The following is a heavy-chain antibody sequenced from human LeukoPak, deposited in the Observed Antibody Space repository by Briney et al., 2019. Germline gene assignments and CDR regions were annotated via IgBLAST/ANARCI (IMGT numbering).Heavy chain of an antibody. D-gene: IGHD1-26*01. J-gene: IGHJ6*03. CDR2: IYHSGST. CDR3: ARLGSYYYYMDV. V-gene: IGHV4-38-2*02. Sequence: PSETLSLTCTVSGYSISSGYYWGWIRQPPGKGLEWIGSIYHSGSTYYKPSLKSRVTISVDTSKNQFSLKLRSVTAADTAVYYCARLGSYYYYMDVWGKGTTVTVSS. CDR1: GYSISSGYY.